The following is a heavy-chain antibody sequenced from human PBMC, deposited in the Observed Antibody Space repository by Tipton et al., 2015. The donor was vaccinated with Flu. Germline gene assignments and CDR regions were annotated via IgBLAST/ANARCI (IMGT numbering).Heavy chain of an antibody. CDR3: ARDSSDYAQLPVYAFAI. CDR2: INPSGGST. CDR1: GYTFTSYY. Sequence: QLVQYGAEVKKPGASVKVSCKASGYTFTSYYMHWVRQATGQGLEWMGIINPSGGSTSYAQKFQDRVTMTRDTSTSIVYMELSSLRSEDTAVYYCARDSSDYAQLPVYAFAIWCRGTMFSVS. D-gene: IGHD4-17*01. V-gene: IGHV1-46*01. J-gene: IGHJ3*02.